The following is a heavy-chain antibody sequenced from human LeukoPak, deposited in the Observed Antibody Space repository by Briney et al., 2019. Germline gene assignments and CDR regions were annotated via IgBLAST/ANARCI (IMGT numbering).Heavy chain of an antibody. CDR2: IYYSGST. V-gene: IGHV4-39*01. D-gene: IGHD3-10*01. J-gene: IGHJ5*02. CDR3: ARSLIGDWFDP. Sequence: PSETLSLTCTVSGGSISSSSYYWGWIRQPPGKGLEWIGSIYYSGSTYYNPSLKSRVTISVDTSKNQFSLKLSSVTAADTAVYYCARSLIGDWFDPWGQGTLVTVSS. CDR1: GGSISSSSYY.